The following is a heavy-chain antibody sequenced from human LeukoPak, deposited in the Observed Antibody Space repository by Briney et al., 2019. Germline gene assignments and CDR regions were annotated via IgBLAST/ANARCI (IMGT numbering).Heavy chain of an antibody. D-gene: IGHD3-16*01. CDR3: APTSEAYTTTWKA. CDR1: GHKFTDGY. J-gene: IGHJ5*02. CDR2: ISPDSGFT. V-gene: IGHV1-2*02. Sequence: ALVKFSGKPSGHKFTDGYILWVPRAAGQGLGARGWISPDSGFTNYAQNFEGRVTMTRDTSISTAYLEVRTLRSDDTAVYYCAPTSEAYTTTWKAWGPGTLVIVSS.